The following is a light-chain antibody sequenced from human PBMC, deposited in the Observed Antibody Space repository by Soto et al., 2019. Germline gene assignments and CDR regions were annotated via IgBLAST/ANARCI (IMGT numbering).Light chain of an antibody. V-gene: IGLV1-47*02. J-gene: IGLJ3*02. CDR1: GSNIGNNY. Sequence: QLVLTQPPSLSATPGQKVTISCSGSGSNIGNNYVCWYQHVPGTAPKVVMFSNNQRPLGVPDRFSGAKTGTSASLAINGLQSEDEGDYYCATWDDSLAGGVFGGGTQLTVL. CDR3: ATWDDSLAGGV. CDR2: SNN.